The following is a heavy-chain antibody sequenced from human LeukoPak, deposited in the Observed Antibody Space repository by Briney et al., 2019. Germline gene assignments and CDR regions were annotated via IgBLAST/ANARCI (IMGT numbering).Heavy chain of an antibody. Sequence: GGSLRLSCAASGFTFSSYAMHWVRQAPGKGLEWVAVISYDGSNKYYADSVKGRFTISRDNSKNTLYLQMNSLRAEDTAVYYCARGPSQYYDFWSGHFDYWGQGTLVTVSS. J-gene: IGHJ4*02. D-gene: IGHD3-3*01. CDR1: GFTFSSYA. V-gene: IGHV3-30-3*01. CDR3: ARGPSQYYDFWSGHFDY. CDR2: ISYDGSNK.